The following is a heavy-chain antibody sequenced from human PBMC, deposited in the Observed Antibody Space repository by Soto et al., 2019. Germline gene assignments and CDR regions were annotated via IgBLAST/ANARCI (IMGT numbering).Heavy chain of an antibody. CDR1: GFTFSSYS. D-gene: IGHD3-3*01. Sequence: GGSLRLSCAASGFTFSSYSMNWVRQAPGKGLEWVSYISSSSSTIYYADSVKGRFTISRDNAKNSLYLQMNSLRAEDTAVYYCARDDFWSGYPAPSFDYWGQGTLVTVSS. CDR3: ARDDFWSGYPAPSFDY. V-gene: IGHV3-48*01. CDR2: ISSSSSTI. J-gene: IGHJ4*02.